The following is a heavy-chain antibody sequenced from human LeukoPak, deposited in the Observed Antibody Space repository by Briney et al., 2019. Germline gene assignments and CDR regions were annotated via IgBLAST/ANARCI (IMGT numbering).Heavy chain of an antibody. CDR3: ASGRGCSGGSCYSSTLYFDY. CDR1: GGSISSGSYY. CDR2: IYTSGST. J-gene: IGHJ4*02. D-gene: IGHD2-15*01. Sequence: SETLSLTCTVSGGSISSGSYYWSWIRQPAGKGLEWIGRIYTSGSTNYNPSLKSRVTISVDTSKNQFSLKLSSVTAADTAVYYCASGRGCSGGSCYSSTLYFDYWGRGTLVTVSS. V-gene: IGHV4-61*02.